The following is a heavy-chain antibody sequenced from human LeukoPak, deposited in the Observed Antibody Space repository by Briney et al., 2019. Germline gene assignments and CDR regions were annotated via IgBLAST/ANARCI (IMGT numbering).Heavy chain of an antibody. CDR2: ISGSGGST. V-gene: IGHV3-23*01. Sequence: GGSLRLSCAASGFTFSSYAMSWVRQAPGKGLEWVSAISGSGGSTYYADSVKGRFTISRDNSKNTLYLQMNSLRAEDTAVYYCAKDQGITMARGVTNFDYWGQGTLVTVSS. CDR3: AKDQGITMARGVTNFDY. J-gene: IGHJ4*02. D-gene: IGHD3-10*01. CDR1: GFTFSSYA.